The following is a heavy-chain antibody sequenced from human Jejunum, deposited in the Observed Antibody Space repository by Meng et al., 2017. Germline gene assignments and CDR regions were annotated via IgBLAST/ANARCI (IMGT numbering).Heavy chain of an antibody. CDR3: ARRNSGYHEVFDY. Sequence: QLQLRQVGAEMKKPGAAVKVSCKSAGYTCISYIEHWVRQPHEQNQELMGMINMFTSDTAYSKKFQGRVTFTRNTSASTAFMVLSSMSSEDTAVYYCARRNSGYHEVFDYWGQGTLVTVSS. CDR2: INMFTSDT. D-gene: IGHD5-12*01. CDR1: GYTCISYI. J-gene: IGHJ4*02. V-gene: IGHV1-3*04.